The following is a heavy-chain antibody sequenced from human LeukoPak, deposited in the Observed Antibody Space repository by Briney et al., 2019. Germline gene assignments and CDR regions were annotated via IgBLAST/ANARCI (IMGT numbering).Heavy chain of an antibody. CDR1: VGSISSYY. CDR2: IYYSGST. Sequence: SETLSLTCTVSVGSISSYYWSWIRQPPGKGLEWMGDIYYSGSTNNNPSLKSRVTISVGTSNNQFSLKLSSVTAADTAVYYCARVGGIRLHMYYYYMDVWGKGTTVTVSS. CDR3: ARVGGIRLHMYYYYMDV. J-gene: IGHJ6*03. D-gene: IGHD3-16*01. V-gene: IGHV4-59*01.